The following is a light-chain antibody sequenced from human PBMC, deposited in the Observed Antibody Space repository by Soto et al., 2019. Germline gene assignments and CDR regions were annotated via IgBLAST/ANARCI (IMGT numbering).Light chain of an antibody. CDR3: QQANSFPLIT. J-gene: IGKJ5*01. CDR2: DAS. CDR1: QNIGSW. Sequence: DIHMTQSPSTLSASVGDIVTITCLASQNIGSWLAWYQQEPGKAPKLLIYDASSLQTGVPSRFSGSASGTEFTLTISSLQPDDFATYYCQQANSFPLITFGQGTRLEI. V-gene: IGKV1-5*01.